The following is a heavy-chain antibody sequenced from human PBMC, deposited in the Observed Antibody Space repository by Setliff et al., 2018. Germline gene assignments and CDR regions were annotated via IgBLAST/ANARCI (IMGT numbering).Heavy chain of an antibody. Sequence: SETLSLTCTVSDGSSSSHYWSWIRQPPGKGQEWIGYIHFSGTTNYNPPRKCRVTLSLDTSKNLFSLELSSVTAADTAMYYCARENGYCSGGACYFMFGYWGQGTLVTVSS. CDR1: DGSSSSHY. CDR3: ARENGYCSGGACYFMFGY. CDR2: IHFSGTT. J-gene: IGHJ4*02. D-gene: IGHD2-15*01. V-gene: IGHV4-59*11.